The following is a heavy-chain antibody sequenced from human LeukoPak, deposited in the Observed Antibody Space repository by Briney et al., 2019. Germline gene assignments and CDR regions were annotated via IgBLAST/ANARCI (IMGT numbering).Heavy chain of an antibody. CDR1: GGSISSDY. D-gene: IGHD3-3*01. CDR3: ARANVLRFLGGFDP. J-gene: IGHJ5*02. CDR2: LYYSGST. V-gene: IGHV4-59*01. Sequence: SETLSLTCTVSGGSISSDYWSWIRQPPGEKLKWVGYLYYSGSTNYNPSLGSRVTISADSSKNQFSLKLTSVTAADTAVYYCARANVLRFLGGFDPWGQGTLVTVSS.